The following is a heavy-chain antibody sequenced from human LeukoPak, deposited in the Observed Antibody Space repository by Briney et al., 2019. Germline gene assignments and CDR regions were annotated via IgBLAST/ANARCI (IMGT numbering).Heavy chain of an antibody. CDR1: VDTLSIYG. V-gene: IGHV3-23*01. J-gene: IGHJ3*02. CDR2: ISGSGGST. CDR3: AKSQIGSYYGSESYPDDAFYT. Sequence: GGSLRLSCAVSVDTLSIYGMSWVRQAPGKGLEWVSGISGSGGSTYYADSVKGGFTISRDNSKNTLYLQMNSLRAEDTAVCYCAKSQIGSYYGSESYPDDAFYTWGQGAMVTVSS. D-gene: IGHD3-10*01.